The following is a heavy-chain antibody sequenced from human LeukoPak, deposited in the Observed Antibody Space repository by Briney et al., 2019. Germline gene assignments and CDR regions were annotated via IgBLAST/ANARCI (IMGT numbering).Heavy chain of an antibody. D-gene: IGHD4-17*01. V-gene: IGHV3-23*01. J-gene: IGHJ4*02. CDR2: ISDSGDQT. CDR3: AKEITLTTAYFDY. Sequence: PGGSLRVSCVASGFTFSKYDMSWVRQAPGKGLEWVSGISDSGDQTYYADSVRARFTISRDNSKNTLYLQVNSLRAEDTALYYCAKEITLTTAYFDYWGQGTLVTVSS. CDR1: GFTFSKYD.